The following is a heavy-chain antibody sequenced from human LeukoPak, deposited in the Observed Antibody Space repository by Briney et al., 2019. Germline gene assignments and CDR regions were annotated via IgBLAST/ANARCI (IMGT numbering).Heavy chain of an antibody. CDR2: IYYSGST. V-gene: IGHV4-59*08. CDR3: ARHQYCSGGSCYSAGGDWFDP. J-gene: IGHJ5*02. CDR1: GGSINSYY. Sequence: SETLSLTCTVSGGSINSYYWSWIRQPPGKGLEWNGYIYYSGSTNHNPSLKSRVTISVDTSKNQFSLKLSSVTAADTAVYYCARHQYCSGGSCYSAGGDWFDPWGQGTLVTVSS. D-gene: IGHD2-15*01.